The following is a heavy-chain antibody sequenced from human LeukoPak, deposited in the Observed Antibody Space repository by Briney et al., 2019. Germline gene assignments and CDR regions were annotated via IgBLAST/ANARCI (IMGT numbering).Heavy chain of an antibody. V-gene: IGHV4-59*01. CDR1: GGSISSYY. CDR2: IYYSGST. J-gene: IGHJ4*02. CDR3: AREDDYTIDY. D-gene: IGHD4-11*01. Sequence: PSETLSLTCTVSGGSISSYYWSWIRQPAGKGLEWIGYIYYSGSTNYNPSLKSRVTISVDTSKNQFSLKLSSVTAADTAVYYCAREDDYTIDYWGQGTLVTVSS.